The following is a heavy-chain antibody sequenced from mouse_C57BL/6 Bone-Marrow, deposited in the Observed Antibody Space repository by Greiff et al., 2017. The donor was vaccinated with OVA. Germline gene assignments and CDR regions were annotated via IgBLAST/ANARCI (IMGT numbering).Heavy chain of an antibody. V-gene: IGHV5-4*01. CDR1: GFTFSSYA. D-gene: IGHD2-14*01. Sequence: EVQLQESGGGLVKPGGSLKLSCAASGFTFSSYAMSWVRQTPEKRLEWVATISDGGSYTYYPDNVKGRFTISRDNAKNNLYLQMSHLKSEDTAMYYCAREVRGNWFAYWGQGTLVTVSA. J-gene: IGHJ3*01. CDR2: ISDGGSYT. CDR3: AREVRGNWFAY.